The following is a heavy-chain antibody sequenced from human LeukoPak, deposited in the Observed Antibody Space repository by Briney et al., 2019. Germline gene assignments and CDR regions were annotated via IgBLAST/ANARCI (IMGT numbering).Heavy chain of an antibody. V-gene: IGHV1-8*01. CDR3: ARGPTYYDYVWGSYHHPMANDY. D-gene: IGHD3-16*01. CDR2: VNPNSGNT. J-gene: IGHJ4*02. Sequence: ASVKVSCKASGYTFTSYDINWVRQATGQGLEWMGWVNPNSGNTGYAQKFQGRVTMTRNTSISTAYMELSSLRSEDTAVYYCARGPTYYDYVWGSYHHPMANDYWGQGTLVTVSS. CDR1: GYTFTSYD.